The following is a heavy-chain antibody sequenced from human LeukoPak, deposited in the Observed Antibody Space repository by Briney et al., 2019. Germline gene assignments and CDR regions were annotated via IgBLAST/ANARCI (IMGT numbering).Heavy chain of an antibody. D-gene: IGHD2-21*01. J-gene: IGHJ4*02. V-gene: IGHV3-21*01. Sequence: GGSLRLSCAASGFTFSTYSPNWVRQAPGKGLEWVSSISSSSSFMYYADSVKGRFTISRDNAKNALYLQMNSLRAEDTAVYYCVRVDHSLGKTYFDYWGQGTLVTVSS. CDR1: GFTFSTYS. CDR3: VRVDHSLGKTYFDY. CDR2: ISSSSSFM.